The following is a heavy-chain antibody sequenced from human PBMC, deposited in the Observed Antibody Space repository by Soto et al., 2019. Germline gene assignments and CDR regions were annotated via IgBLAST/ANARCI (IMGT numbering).Heavy chain of an antibody. J-gene: IGHJ4*02. Sequence: EVQLVESGGGLVQPGESLRLSCAASGFTFSNYWMXWVRQAPGKGLVWVSRIDSDGSRITYADFVKGRFTISRDNAKNTVYLHMNSLTAEDTAVYYCVRTSLVVAVATREDFWGQGTLVTVSS. V-gene: IGHV3-74*01. D-gene: IGHD2-15*01. CDR1: GFTFSNYW. CDR3: VRTSLVVAVATREDF. CDR2: IDSDGSRI.